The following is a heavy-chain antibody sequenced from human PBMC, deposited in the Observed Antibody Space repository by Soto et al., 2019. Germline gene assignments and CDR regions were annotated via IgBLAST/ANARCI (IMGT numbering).Heavy chain of an antibody. CDR1: GSSINSSGYY. CDR3: ARLPSRHLVDY. Sequence: SETLSLTCTVSGSSINSSGYYWGWIRQPPGKGLEWIGSMFYGVSTYYNPSLKSRVTVSVDTSRNQFSLNLRSVTAADTAVYYCARLPSRHLVDYWGQGTLVTVSS. CDR2: MFYGVST. D-gene: IGHD3-3*02. V-gene: IGHV4-39*01. J-gene: IGHJ4*02.